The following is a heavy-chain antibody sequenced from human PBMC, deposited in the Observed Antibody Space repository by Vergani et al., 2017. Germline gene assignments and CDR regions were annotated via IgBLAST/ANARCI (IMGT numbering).Heavy chain of an antibody. D-gene: IGHD3-10*01. CDR1: GFTFGYYA. V-gene: IGHV3-49*03. J-gene: IGHJ3*02. Sequence: EVQSVESGGDLVQPGRSLRLSCTASGFTFGYYAMDWFRQAPGQGLEWVGGIRSKAYGQATIYAASVKGRFTISRDDSKRIAYLQMNNLQTEDTAMYYCVRDQVTMLRGSDALDIWGQGTMVTVSS. CDR3: VRDQVTMLRGSDALDI. CDR2: IRSKAYGQAT.